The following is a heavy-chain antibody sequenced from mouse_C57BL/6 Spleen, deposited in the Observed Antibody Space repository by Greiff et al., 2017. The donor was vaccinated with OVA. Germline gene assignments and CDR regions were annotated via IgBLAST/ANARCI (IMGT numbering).Heavy chain of an antibody. Sequence: EVKLVESGGGLVKPGGSLKLSCAASGFTFSSYAMSWVRQTPEKRLEWVATISDGGSYTYYPDNVKGRFTISRDNAKNNLYLQMSHLKSEDTAMYYCARDGGSNYENAMDYWGQGTSVTVSS. CDR2: ISDGGSYT. CDR1: GFTFSSYA. CDR3: ARDGGSNYENAMDY. J-gene: IGHJ4*01. V-gene: IGHV5-4*01. D-gene: IGHD2-5*01.